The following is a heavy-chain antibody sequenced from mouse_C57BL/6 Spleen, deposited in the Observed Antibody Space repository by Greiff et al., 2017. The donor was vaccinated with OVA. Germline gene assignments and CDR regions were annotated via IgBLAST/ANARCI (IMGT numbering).Heavy chain of an antibody. CDR2: IDPETGGT. D-gene: IGHD2-3*01. Sequence: QVQLQQSGAELVRPGASVTLSCKASGYTFTDYEMHWVKQTPVHGLEWIGAIDPETGGTAYNQKFKGKAILTADKSSSTAYMELRSLTSEDSAVYYGTGDGYYGGFAYWGQGTLVTVSA. J-gene: IGHJ3*01. CDR1: GYTFTDYE. V-gene: IGHV1-15*01. CDR3: TGDGYYGGFAY.